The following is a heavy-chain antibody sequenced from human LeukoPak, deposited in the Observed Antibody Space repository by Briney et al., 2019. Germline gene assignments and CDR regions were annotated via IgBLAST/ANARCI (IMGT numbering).Heavy chain of an antibody. Sequence: SETLSLTCTVSGGSISSYYWSWIRQPPGKGLEWIGYIYYSGSTNYNPSLKSRVTISVDTSKNQFSLKLSSVTAADTAVYFCATMVVTQAFDIWGQGTMVTVSS. CDR2: IYYSGST. CDR3: ATMVVTQAFDI. CDR1: GGSISSYY. V-gene: IGHV4-59*01. D-gene: IGHD4-23*01. J-gene: IGHJ3*02.